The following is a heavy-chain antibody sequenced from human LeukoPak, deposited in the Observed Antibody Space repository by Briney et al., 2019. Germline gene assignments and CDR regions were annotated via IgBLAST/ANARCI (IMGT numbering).Heavy chain of an antibody. CDR1: GFTFSDYA. CDR2: ISGSGDST. J-gene: IGHJ4*02. CDR3: ARGGRGTYGPPRQFDY. V-gene: IGHV3-23*01. Sequence: AGGSLRRSCAASGFTFSDYAMSWVRQAPGKGLHWVSAISGSGDSTYYADSVKGRVTISRDNSKNTLYLQMNGLRAEDTAVYYCARGGRGTYGPPRQFDYWGQGTLVTVSS. D-gene: IGHD4-17*01.